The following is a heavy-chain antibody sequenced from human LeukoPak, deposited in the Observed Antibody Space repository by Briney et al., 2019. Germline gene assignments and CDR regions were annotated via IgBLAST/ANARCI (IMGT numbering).Heavy chain of an antibody. D-gene: IGHD6-19*01. CDR1: GGSISSYY. Sequence: PSETLSLTCTVSGGSISSYYWSWIRQPPGKGLEWIGYIYYSGSTNYNPSLKSRVTISVDTSKNQFSLKLSSVTAADTAVYYCARAGSGWYVSFDYWGQGTLVTVSS. J-gene: IGHJ4*02. V-gene: IGHV4-59*01. CDR2: IYYSGST. CDR3: ARAGSGWYVSFDY.